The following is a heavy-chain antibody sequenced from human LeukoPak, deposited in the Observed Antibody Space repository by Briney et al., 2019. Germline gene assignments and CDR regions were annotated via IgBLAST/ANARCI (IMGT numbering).Heavy chain of an antibody. CDR1: EGGLSHAGYF. V-gene: IGHV4-31*03. J-gene: IGHJ6*02. CDR3: ARDAGYGMDV. Sequence: SQTLSLTCPISEGGLSHAGYFWSWVRQRPGKGLEWMGYMDHSGRSYYSPPLESRVVISVDTSKNRVSLTVRSVTAADTAVYYCARDAGYGMDVWGQGTTVTVSS. CDR2: MDHSGRS.